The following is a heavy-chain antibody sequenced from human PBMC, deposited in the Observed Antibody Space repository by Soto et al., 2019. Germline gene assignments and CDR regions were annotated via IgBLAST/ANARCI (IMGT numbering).Heavy chain of an antibody. Sequence: ASGKVSCKVSGYTFTDYYMHWVQQAPGKGLEWMGLVDPEDGETIYAEKLQGRVTITADTSTDTAYMELSSLRSEDTAVYYCATDVRQQLAYFDYWGQGTLVTVSS. CDR3: ATDVRQQLAYFDY. CDR2: VDPEDGET. CDR1: GYTFTDYY. D-gene: IGHD5-18*01. J-gene: IGHJ4*02. V-gene: IGHV1-69-2*01.